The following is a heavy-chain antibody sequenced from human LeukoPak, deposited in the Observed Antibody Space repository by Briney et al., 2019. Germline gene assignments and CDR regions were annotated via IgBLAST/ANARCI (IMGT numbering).Heavy chain of an antibody. Sequence: LSGGSLRLSCAASGFTFSSYGMHWVRQAPGKRLEWVAVIWYDGSNKYYADSVKGRFTISRDNSKNTLYLQMNSLRAEDTAVYYCARAALSYYYDSSGYLDYWGQGTLVTVSS. V-gene: IGHV3-33*01. D-gene: IGHD3-22*01. CDR1: GFTFSSYG. CDR3: ARAALSYYYDSSGYLDY. CDR2: IWYDGSNK. J-gene: IGHJ4*02.